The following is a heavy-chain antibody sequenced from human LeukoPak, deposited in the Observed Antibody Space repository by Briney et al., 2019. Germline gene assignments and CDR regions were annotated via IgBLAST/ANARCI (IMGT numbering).Heavy chain of an antibody. CDR2: IYYSGST. CDR1: GGSISSGGYY. CDR3: ERGVATIFGVVIILDWFDP. V-gene: IGHV4-31*03. Sequence: PSQTLSLTCTVSGGSISSGGYYWSWIRQHPGKGLEWLGYIYYSGSTYYNPSLKSRVTISVDTSKNQFSLKLSSVTAPDTAVYYCERGVATIFGVVIILDWFDPWGQGTLVRVSS. J-gene: IGHJ5*02. D-gene: IGHD3-3*01.